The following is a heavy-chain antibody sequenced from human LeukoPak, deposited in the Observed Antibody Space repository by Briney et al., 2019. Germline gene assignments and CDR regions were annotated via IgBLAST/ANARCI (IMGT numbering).Heavy chain of an antibody. CDR1: GFTFSSYS. J-gene: IGHJ4*02. Sequence: GGSLRLSCAASGFTFSSYSMNWVRQAPGKGLEWVSSISSSSSYTYYADAVKGRFTISRDNAKNSLYLQMNSLRAEDTAVYYCARDAPNYYDSSGYDFDAFDYWGQGTLVTVSS. D-gene: IGHD3-22*01. CDR3: ARDAPNYYDSSGYDFDAFDY. CDR2: ISSSSSYT. V-gene: IGHV3-21*01.